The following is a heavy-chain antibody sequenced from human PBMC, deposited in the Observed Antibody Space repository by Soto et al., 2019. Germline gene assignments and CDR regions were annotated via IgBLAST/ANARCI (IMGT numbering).Heavy chain of an antibody. CDR1: GFTFSSYA. CDR3: AREDLDGYNSLDY. J-gene: IGHJ4*02. CDR2: ISYDGSNK. D-gene: IGHD5-12*01. Sequence: QVQLVESGGGVVQPGRSLRLSCAASGFTFSSYAMHWVRQAPGKGLEWVAVISYDGSNKYYADSVKGRFTISRDKSKNTLYLQMNSLRAEDTAVYYCAREDLDGYNSLDYWGQGTLVTVSS. V-gene: IGHV3-30-3*01.